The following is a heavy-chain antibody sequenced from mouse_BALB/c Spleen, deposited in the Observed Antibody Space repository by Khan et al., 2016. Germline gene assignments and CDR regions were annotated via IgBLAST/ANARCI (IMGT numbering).Heavy chain of an antibody. CDR1: GFNIKDYY. V-gene: IGHV14-1*02. J-gene: IGHJ4*01. Sequence: VRLKQSGAELVRPGALVKLSCKASGFNIKDYYIHWVKQRPEQGLKWIGWVDPENGKTKYDPKFQGKARIPADTSSNTAYLQLSSLTSEDTAVYYCASRDGYLYYYAMDYWGQGTSVTVSS. D-gene: IGHD2-3*01. CDR3: ASRDGYLYYYAMDY. CDR2: VDPENGKT.